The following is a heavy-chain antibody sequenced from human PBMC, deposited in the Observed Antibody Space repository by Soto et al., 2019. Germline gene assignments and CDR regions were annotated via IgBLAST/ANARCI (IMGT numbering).Heavy chain of an antibody. CDR2: IKYSGTT. Sequence: SETLSLTCTVSGGSISSSRCHWGWIRQPPGKGLEWIASIKYSGTTFYNPSLKSRVTISVDTSKNQFSLKLSSVTAADTAVYYCARQKYHSSGPSAYWGQGTLVTVS. J-gene: IGHJ4*02. CDR1: GGSISSSRCH. V-gene: IGHV4-39*01. CDR3: ARQKYHSSGPSAY. D-gene: IGHD3-22*01.